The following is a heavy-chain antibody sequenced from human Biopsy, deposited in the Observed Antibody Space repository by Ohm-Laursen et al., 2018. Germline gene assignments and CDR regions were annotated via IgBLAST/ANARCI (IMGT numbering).Heavy chain of an antibody. CDR2: INAKTGDT. J-gene: IGHJ5*02. Sequence: ASVTASCKVSGHTFTGYHAHWVRQAPGHGLELMGWINAKTGDTNYAQKFQGRVAMTRDTSISTPYVDLSSLRSDDTAVYYRTRGGYYYDSLAYYYWFDPWGQGTLVTVSS. CDR3: TRGGYYYDSLAYYYWFDP. CDR1: GHTFTGYH. D-gene: IGHD3-22*01. V-gene: IGHV1-2*02.